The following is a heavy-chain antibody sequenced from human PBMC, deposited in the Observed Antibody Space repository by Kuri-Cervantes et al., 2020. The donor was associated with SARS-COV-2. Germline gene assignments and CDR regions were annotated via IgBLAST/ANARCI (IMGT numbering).Heavy chain of an antibody. CDR2: IYYSGST. Sequence: SCTVSGGSISSGGYYWSWIRQHPGKGLEWIGYIYYSGSTYYNPSLKSRVTISVDTSKNQFSLKLSSVTAADTAVYYCARDVVHDFWSGYENWFDPWGQGTLVTVSS. V-gene: IGHV4-31*02. D-gene: IGHD3-3*01. CDR3: ARDVVHDFWSGYENWFDP. CDR1: GGSISSGGYY. J-gene: IGHJ5*02.